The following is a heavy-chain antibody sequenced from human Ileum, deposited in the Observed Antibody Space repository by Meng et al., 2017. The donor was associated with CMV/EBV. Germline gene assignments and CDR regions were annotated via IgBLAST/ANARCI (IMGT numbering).Heavy chain of an antibody. CDR1: GFTFSSYW. CDR2: INSDGGST. Sequence: GGSLRLSCAASGFTFSSYWMHWVRQAPGKGLVWVSRINSDGGSTSYADSVKGRFTISRDNAKNTLYLQMNSLRAEDTAVYYCASSSHGLFAFDIWGQGTMVTVSS. J-gene: IGHJ3*02. CDR3: ASSSHGLFAFDI. D-gene: IGHD3-22*01. V-gene: IGHV3-74*01.